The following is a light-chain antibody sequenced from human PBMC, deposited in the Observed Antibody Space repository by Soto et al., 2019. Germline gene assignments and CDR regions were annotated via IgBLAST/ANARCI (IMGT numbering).Light chain of an antibody. V-gene: IGKV4-1*01. CDR2: WAS. J-gene: IGKJ4*01. CDR3: QQYYSTSLT. CDR1: QSVLYISNNKNH. Sequence: DIVMTQSPDSLAVSLGERATINCKSSQSVLYISNNKNHLAWYQQKPGQPPKLLIYWASTRESGVPDRFSGSGSGTDFTLTISSLQAEDVAVYYCQQYYSTSLTFGGGTKVDIK.